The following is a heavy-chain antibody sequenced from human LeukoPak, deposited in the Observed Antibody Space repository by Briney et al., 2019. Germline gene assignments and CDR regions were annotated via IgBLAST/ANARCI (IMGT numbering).Heavy chain of an antibody. J-gene: IGHJ4*02. CDR3: ARTAGRTFDY. D-gene: IGHD6-6*01. V-gene: IGHV1-46*01. CDR2: INPSGGST. Sequence: ASVKVSCKASGFAFTRYDINWVRQAPGQGLEWMGIINPSGGSTSYAQKFQGRVTMTRDTSTSTVYMELSSLRSEDTAVYYCARTAGRTFDYWGQGTLVTVSS. CDR1: GFAFTRYD.